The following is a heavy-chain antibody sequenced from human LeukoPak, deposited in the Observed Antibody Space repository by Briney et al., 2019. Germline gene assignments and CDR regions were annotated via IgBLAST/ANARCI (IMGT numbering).Heavy chain of an antibody. Sequence: ASVKVSCKASGYTFTGYYMHWVRQAPGQGLEWMGWINPNSGGTNYAQKFQGRVTMTRDTSISTAYMELSRLRSDDTAVYYCARVFVDGYNYEFDYWGQGTLVTVSS. CDR2: INPNSGGT. CDR3: ARVFVDGYNYEFDY. CDR1: GYTFTGYY. D-gene: IGHD5-24*01. J-gene: IGHJ4*02. V-gene: IGHV1-2*02.